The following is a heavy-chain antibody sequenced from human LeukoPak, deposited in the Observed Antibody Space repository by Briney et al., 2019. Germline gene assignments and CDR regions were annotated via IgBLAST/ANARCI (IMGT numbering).Heavy chain of an antibody. CDR1: GGTFSSYA. CDR2: IIPIFGTA. V-gene: IGHV1-69*05. D-gene: IGHD3-9*01. CDR3: ASGSAGFYYFDY. Sequence: SVKVSCKASGGTFSSYAISWVRQAPGQGLEWMGGIIPIFGTANYAQKFQGRVTITTDESTSTAYMGLSSLRSEDTAVYYCASGSAGFYYFDYWGQGTLVTVSS. J-gene: IGHJ4*02.